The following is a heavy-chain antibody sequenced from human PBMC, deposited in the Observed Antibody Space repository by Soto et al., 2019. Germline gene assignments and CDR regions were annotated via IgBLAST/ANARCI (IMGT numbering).Heavy chain of an antibody. J-gene: IGHJ4*02. CDR2: ISGSGGST. CDR1: GFTFSSYA. Sequence: GGSLRLSCAASGFTFSSYAMSWVRQAPGKGLEWVSAISGSGGSTYYADSVKGRFTISRDNSKNTLYLQMNSLRAEDTAVYYCAKDPADIVVVPAAIGVWLWGQGTLVTVSS. CDR3: AKDPADIVVVPAAIGVWL. V-gene: IGHV3-23*01. D-gene: IGHD2-2*01.